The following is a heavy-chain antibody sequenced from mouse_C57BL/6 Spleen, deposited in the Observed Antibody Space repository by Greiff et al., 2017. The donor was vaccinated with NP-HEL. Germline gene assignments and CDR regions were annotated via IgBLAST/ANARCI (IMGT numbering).Heavy chain of an antibody. J-gene: IGHJ4*01. D-gene: IGHD2-12*01. CDR3: ARFYDRGYYDAMDY. Sequence: EVKLMESGGGLVKPGGSLKLSCAASGFTFSDYGLHWVRQAPEKGLEWVAYISSGSSTIYYADTVKGRFTISRDNAKNTLFLQMTSLRSEDTDMYYSARFYDRGYYDAMDYWGQGTSVTVSS. CDR2: ISSGSSTI. V-gene: IGHV5-17*01. CDR1: GFTFSDYG.